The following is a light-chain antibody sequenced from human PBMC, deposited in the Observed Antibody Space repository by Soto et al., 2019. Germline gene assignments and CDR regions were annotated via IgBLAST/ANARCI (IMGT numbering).Light chain of an antibody. V-gene: IGLV2-14*01. CDR3: SSYTGSSTRYV. J-gene: IGLJ1*01. CDR2: GVN. CDR1: SSDVGGYNY. Sequence: QSALTQPASVSGSPGQSITISCTGTSSDVGGYNYVSWYQQHPGKAPKLMIYGVNNRPSGVSNRFSGSKSGNTASLTIAGLQAEDEADYYCSSYTGSSTRYVFGSGTKVTVL.